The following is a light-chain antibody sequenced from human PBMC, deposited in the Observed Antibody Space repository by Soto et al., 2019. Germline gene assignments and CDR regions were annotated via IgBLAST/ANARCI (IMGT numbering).Light chain of an antibody. J-gene: IGKJ1*01. CDR2: GAS. V-gene: IGKV3-15*01. CDR1: QSVSSN. CDR3: QHYNNWPPWT. Sequence: EIVMTQSPATLSVSPGERATLSCRASQSVSSNLAWYQQKPGQAPRLLIYGASTRATGNPARFSGSGSGTEFTLTNSSLQSEDFAVYYCQHYNNWPPWTFGQGTKVESK.